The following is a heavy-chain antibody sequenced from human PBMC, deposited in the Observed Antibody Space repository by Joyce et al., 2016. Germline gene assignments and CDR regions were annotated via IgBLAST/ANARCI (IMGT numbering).Heavy chain of an antibody. J-gene: IGHJ4*02. CDR1: GGSFSGYF. CDR3: ARGDGRYCGSISCYIQFDS. CDR2: INHSRGN. V-gene: IGHV4-34*01. Sequence: QVHLQQWGAGLLRPSETLSLTCGVDGGSFSGYFWSWIRQSPGKGLEWIGEINHSRGNKYNSSLKSRVTISDDASKRQFSLKLTSVTAADTAVYYCARGDGRYCGSISCYIQFDSWGQGTLVTVSS. D-gene: IGHD2-2*01.